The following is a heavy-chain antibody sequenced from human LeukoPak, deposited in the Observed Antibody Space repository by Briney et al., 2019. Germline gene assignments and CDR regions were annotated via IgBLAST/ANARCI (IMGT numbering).Heavy chain of an antibody. CDR3: ARDLYYYGSGSYGSVINY. Sequence: PGGSLRLSCAASGFTSSSYWMSWVRQAPGKGLEWVANIKQDGSEKYYVDSVKGRFTISRDNAKNSLYLQMNSLRAEDTAVYYCARDLYYYGSGSYGSVINYWGQGTLVTVSS. J-gene: IGHJ4*02. CDR2: IKQDGSEK. D-gene: IGHD3-10*01. CDR1: GFTSSSYW. V-gene: IGHV3-7*03.